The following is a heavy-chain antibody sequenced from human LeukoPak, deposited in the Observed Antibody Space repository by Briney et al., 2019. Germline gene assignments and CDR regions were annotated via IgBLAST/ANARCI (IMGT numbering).Heavy chain of an antibody. D-gene: IGHD6-19*01. CDR2: IYDSGST. CDR1: GGSISSSSYY. J-gene: IGHJ5*02. CDR3: ARGFGRESSDWYMT. Sequence: SETLSLTCTVSGGSISSSSYYWGWIRQPPGKGLEWIGYIYDSGSTNYNPSLKSRVTISVDTSKNQFSLNLSSVTAADTAVYYCARGFGRESSDWYMTWAQGTLVTVSS. V-gene: IGHV4-61*05.